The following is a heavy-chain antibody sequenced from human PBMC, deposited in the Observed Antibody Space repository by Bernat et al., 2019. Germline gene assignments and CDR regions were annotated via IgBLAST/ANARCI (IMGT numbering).Heavy chain of an antibody. CDR3: ARHMPRYQYSDCGIVDY. V-gene: IGHV4-39*01. CDR1: GGSISSSSYY. Sequence: QLQLQESGPGLVKPSETLSLTCTVSGGSISSSSYYWGWIRQPPGKGLEWIGSIYYSGSTYYNPSLKSRVTISVDTSKNQFSLKLSSVTAADTAVYYCARHMPRYQYSDCGIVDYWGQGTLVTVSS. J-gene: IGHJ4*02. CDR2: IYYSGST. D-gene: IGHD2-21*02.